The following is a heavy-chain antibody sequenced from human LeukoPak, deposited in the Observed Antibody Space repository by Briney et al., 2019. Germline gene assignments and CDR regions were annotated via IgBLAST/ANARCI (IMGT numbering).Heavy chain of an antibody. V-gene: IGHV3-53*01. CDR2: IYSGGNT. CDR3: ARSDVFDI. CDR1: GFSVSSNF. Sequence: GGSLRLSCAASGFSVSSNFMSWVRQAPGKGLERVSIIYSGGNTNYADSVKGRFTISRDTSKNTLYLQMNGLRAEDTAVYYCARSDVFDIWGQGTVVTVSS. J-gene: IGHJ3*02.